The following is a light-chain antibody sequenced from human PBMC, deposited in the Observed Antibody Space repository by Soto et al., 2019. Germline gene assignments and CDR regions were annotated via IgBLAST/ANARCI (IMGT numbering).Light chain of an antibody. CDR1: QSVTTY. CDR2: DAS. V-gene: IGKV3-11*01. CDR3: QQRSNWPPSIT. J-gene: IGKJ5*01. Sequence: EIVLTQSPSTLSWSPGERANISCRASQSVTTYLAWYQQKPGQAPRLLIYDASDRATGIPARFSGSGSGTDITLTISSLEPEDFAVYYCQQRSNWPPSITFGQGTRLEIK.